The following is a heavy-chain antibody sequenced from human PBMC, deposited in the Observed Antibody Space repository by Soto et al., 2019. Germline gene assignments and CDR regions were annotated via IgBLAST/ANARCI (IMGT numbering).Heavy chain of an antibody. D-gene: IGHD6-19*01. CDR3: ARDPSSGWYWFDP. CDR2: ISSSISYI. CDR1: GFTFSSYS. V-gene: IGHV3-21*01. Sequence: GGSLRLSCAASGFTFSSYSMNWVRQAPGKGLEWVSSISSSISYIYYADSVKGRFTISRDNAKNSLYLQMNSLRAEDTAVYYCARDPSSGWYWFDPWGQGTLVTVSS. J-gene: IGHJ5*02.